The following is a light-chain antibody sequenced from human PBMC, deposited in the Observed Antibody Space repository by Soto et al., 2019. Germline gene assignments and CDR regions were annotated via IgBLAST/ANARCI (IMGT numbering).Light chain of an antibody. J-gene: IGLJ1*01. V-gene: IGLV2-14*01. Sequence: QSALTQPRSVSGSPGQSVTISCTGTNSDIGNYNYVSWYQQHPGKAPKVMIYEVSYRPSGVSNRFSGSKSGNTASLTISGLQAEDEADYYCSSYTTSNTLVFGTGTKLTVL. CDR2: EVS. CDR1: NSDIGNYNY. CDR3: SSYTTSNTLV.